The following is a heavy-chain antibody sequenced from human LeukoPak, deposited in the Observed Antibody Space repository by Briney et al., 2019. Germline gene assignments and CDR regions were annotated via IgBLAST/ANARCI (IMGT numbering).Heavy chain of an antibody. Sequence: GGSLKLSCAASGFTFSDSAMHWVRQASGTGLEWVGHIRSKTNSYATAYAASVKGRFTISRDDSKSIAYLQMNSLKTEDTAVYYCKSRAQPSDYWGQGTLVTVSS. CDR1: GFTFSDSA. D-gene: IGHD6-13*01. V-gene: IGHV3-73*01. J-gene: IGHJ4*02. CDR3: KSRAQPSDY. CDR2: IRSKTNSYAT.